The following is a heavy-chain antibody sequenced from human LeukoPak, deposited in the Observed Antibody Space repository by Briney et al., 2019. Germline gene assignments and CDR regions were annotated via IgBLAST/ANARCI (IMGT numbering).Heavy chain of an antibody. J-gene: IGHJ6*02. CDR3: AAESLAVASDYYYYGMDV. D-gene: IGHD6-19*01. CDR1: GFTFTSSA. Sequence: SVKVSCKASGFTFTSSAMQWVRQARGQRLEWIGWIVVGSGNTNYAQKFQERVTITRDMSTSTAYMELSSMRSEDTAVYYCAAESLAVASDYYYYGMDVWGQGTTVTVSS. V-gene: IGHV1-58*02. CDR2: IVVGSGNT.